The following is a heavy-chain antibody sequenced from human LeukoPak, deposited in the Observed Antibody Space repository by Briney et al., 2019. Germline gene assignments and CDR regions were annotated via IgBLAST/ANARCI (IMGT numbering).Heavy chain of an antibody. Sequence: PGGSLRLSCAASGFTFSSYGMSWVRQAPGKGLEWVSAISGSGGSTYYADSVKGRFTISRDNSKNALYLQMNSLRAEDTAVYYCARASTYYYDSSPVAKDAFDIWGQGTMVTVSS. CDR1: GFTFSSYG. CDR3: ARASTYYYDSSPVAKDAFDI. D-gene: IGHD3-22*01. J-gene: IGHJ3*02. CDR2: ISGSGGST. V-gene: IGHV3-23*01.